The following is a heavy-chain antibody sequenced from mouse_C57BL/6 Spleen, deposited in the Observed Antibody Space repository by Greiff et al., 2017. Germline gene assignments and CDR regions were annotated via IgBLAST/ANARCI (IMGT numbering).Heavy chain of an antibody. CDR2: INSNYGTT. CDR1: GYSFTDYN. D-gene: IGHD1-1*01. V-gene: IGHV1-39*01. Sequence: EVQLQQSGPELVKPGASVKISCKASGYSFTDYNMNWVKQSKGKSLEWIGVINSNYGTTSYNQKFKGKATLTVDQSSSTAYLQLNSLTSEDSAVYYCASDYGSSHYAMDYWGQGTSVTVSS. J-gene: IGHJ4*01. CDR3: ASDYGSSHYAMDY.